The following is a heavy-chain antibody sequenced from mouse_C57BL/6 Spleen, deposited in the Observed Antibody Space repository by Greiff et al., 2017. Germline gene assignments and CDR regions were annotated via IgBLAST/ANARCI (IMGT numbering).Heavy chain of an antibody. CDR1: GYSITSGYY. CDR3: ARGNWFAY. CDR2: ISYDGSN. Sequence: EVQLQQSGPGLVKPSQSLSLTCSVTGYSITSGYYWNWIRQFPGNKLEWMGYISYDGSNNYNPSLKNRISITRDTSKYQFFLKLNSVTTEDTATYYCARGNWFAYWGKGTLVTVSA. J-gene: IGHJ3*01. V-gene: IGHV3-6*01.